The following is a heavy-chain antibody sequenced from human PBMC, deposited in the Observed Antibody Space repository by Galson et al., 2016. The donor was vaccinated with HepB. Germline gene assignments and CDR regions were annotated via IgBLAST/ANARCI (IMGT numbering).Heavy chain of an antibody. J-gene: IGHJ4*02. CDR3: ARNSGSFLLDY. CDR1: GFTFSSYG. D-gene: IGHD3-22*01. V-gene: IGHV3-33*01. CDR2: ILYEGINK. Sequence: SLRLSCAASGFTFSSYGMHWVRQAPGKGLEWVAFILYEGINKDYGDSVKVRFTISRDNSKNTLYLQMNSLRAEDTAVYYCARNSGSFLLDYWGQGTRVTVSS.